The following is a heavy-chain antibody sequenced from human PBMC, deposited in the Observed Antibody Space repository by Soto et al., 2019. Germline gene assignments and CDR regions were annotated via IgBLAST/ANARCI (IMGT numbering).Heavy chain of an antibody. CDR1: GGSVSNGDYY. Sequence: KPSETLSLTCTVSGGSVSNGDYYWSWIRQPPGKGLEWIGYIYYSGSTFYNPSLKSRVTISIDTSKNQFSLKLSSVTAADTAVYYCARSHITIFGVVIITRYFDCWGQGTLVTVSS. CDR2: IYYSGST. D-gene: IGHD3-3*01. J-gene: IGHJ4*02. V-gene: IGHV4-30-4*01. CDR3: ARSHITIFGVVIITRYFDC.